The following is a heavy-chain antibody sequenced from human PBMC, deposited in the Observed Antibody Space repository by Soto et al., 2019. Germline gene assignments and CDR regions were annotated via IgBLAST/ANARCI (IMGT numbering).Heavy chain of an antibody. CDR3: TRDER. Sequence: EVQLVESGGGLVQPGGSLRLSCVASGFSFSNHWMGWVRQAAGKGLEWGANIKQDGSAMYDVDSVRGRFTISRDNGKNSLYLQMNSLRAEDTAVYYCTRDERWGQGTLVTVSS. CDR1: GFSFSNHW. J-gene: IGHJ4*02. CDR2: IKQDGSAM. V-gene: IGHV3-7*01.